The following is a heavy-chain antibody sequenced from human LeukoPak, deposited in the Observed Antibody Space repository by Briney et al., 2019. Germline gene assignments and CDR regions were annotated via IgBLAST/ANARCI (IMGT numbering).Heavy chain of an antibody. V-gene: IGHV3-48*04. D-gene: IGHD2-21*01. CDR3: VVSRANLDY. CDR1: GFTFSSYG. J-gene: IGHJ4*02. Sequence: PGRSLRLSCAASGFTFSSYGMHWVRQAPGKGLEWVSYISSSGSTIYYADSVKGRFTISRDNAKNSLYLQMNSLRAEDTAVYYCVVSRANLDYWGQGTLVTVSS. CDR2: ISSSGSTI.